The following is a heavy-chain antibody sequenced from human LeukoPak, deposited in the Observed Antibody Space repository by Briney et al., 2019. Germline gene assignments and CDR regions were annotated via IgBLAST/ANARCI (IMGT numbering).Heavy chain of an antibody. J-gene: IGHJ4*02. Sequence: ASVKVSCKASGYTFTGYYMHWVRQAPGQGPEWMGWINPNSGGTNYAQKFQGRVTMTRDTSISTAYMELSRLRSDDTAVYYCARTAQYGSSWSDYWGQGTLVTVSS. CDR3: ARTAQYGSSWSDY. CDR1: GYTFTGYY. D-gene: IGHD6-13*01. CDR2: INPNSGGT. V-gene: IGHV1-2*02.